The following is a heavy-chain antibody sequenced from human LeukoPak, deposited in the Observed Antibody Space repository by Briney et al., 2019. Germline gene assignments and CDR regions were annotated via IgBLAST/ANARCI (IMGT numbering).Heavy chain of an antibody. Sequence: SETLSLTCAVYGGSFSGYYWSWIRQPPGKGLEWIGEINHSGSTNYNPSLKSRVTISVDSSNNQFSLKLSSVTAADTAVYYCARELRDYYYYMDVWGKGTTVTVSS. D-gene: IGHD4-23*01. V-gene: IGHV4-34*01. CDR3: ARELRDYYYYMDV. CDR1: GGSFSGYY. J-gene: IGHJ6*03. CDR2: INHSGST.